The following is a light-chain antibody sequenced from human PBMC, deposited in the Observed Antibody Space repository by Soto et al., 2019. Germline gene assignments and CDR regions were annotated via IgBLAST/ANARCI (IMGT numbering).Light chain of an antibody. Sequence: EVVMTQSPAPLSFSPGEGVPLFCRASQGMGTPLAWYQHKPAQTPRLLIYDTSTRATGVPARFSGSRSGPEFTLTINSLQSEDFAIYYCQPYNNWPLTFGGGTKVESK. CDR2: DTS. CDR3: QPYNNWPLT. V-gene: IGKV3-15*01. CDR1: QGMGTP. J-gene: IGKJ4*01.